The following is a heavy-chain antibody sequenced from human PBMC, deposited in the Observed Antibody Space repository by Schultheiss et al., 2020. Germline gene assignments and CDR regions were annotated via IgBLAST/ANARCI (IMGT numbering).Heavy chain of an antibody. CDR3: ARGRGVVAVQEYFQH. J-gene: IGHJ1*01. CDR2: IYYSGST. D-gene: IGHD2-15*01. V-gene: IGHV4-31*03. CDR1: GGSISSCGYY. Sequence: SETLSLTCTVSGGSISSCGYYWSWIRQHPGKGLEWIGYIYYSGSTYYNPSLKSRVTISVDTSKNQFSLKLSSVTAADTAVYYCARGRGVVAVQEYFQHWGQGTLVTVSS.